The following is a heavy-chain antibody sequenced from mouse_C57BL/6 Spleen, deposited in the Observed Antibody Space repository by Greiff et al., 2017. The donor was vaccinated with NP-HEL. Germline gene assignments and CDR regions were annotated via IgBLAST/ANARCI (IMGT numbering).Heavy chain of an antibody. CDR2: IRNKANGYTT. CDR3: ARASNWDRGFDY. J-gene: IGHJ2*01. D-gene: IGHD4-1*01. CDR1: GFTFTDYY. Sequence: DVKLVESGGGLVQPGGSLSLSCAASGFTFTDYYMSWVRQPPGKALEWLGFIRNKANGYTTEYSSSVKGRFTISRDNSQSILYLQMNALRAEDSATYYCARASNWDRGFDYWGQGTTLTVSS. V-gene: IGHV7-3*01.